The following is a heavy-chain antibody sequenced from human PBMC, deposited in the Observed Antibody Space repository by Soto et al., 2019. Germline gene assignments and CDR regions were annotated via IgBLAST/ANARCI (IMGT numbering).Heavy chain of an antibody. V-gene: IGHV3-23*01. CDR1: GFTFSSYA. CDR3: AYSSSAPRVFDY. Sequence: GGSLRLSCAASGFTFSSYAMSWVRQAPGKGLEWVSAISGSGGSTYYADSVKGRFTISRDNSKNTLYLQMNSLRAEDTAVYYCAYSSSAPRVFDYWGQGTLVTVSS. D-gene: IGHD6-6*01. J-gene: IGHJ4*02. CDR2: ISGSGGST.